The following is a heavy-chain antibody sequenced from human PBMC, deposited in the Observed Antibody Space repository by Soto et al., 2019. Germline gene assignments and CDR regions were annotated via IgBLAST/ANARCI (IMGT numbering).Heavy chain of an antibody. CDR2: VNNDGTDT. CDR1: GFTFSNYW. J-gene: IGHJ6*02. V-gene: IGHV3-74*03. CDR3: ARGGLQHALDV. D-gene: IGHD6-13*01. Sequence: EVQLVESGGGLVQPGGSLRLSCAASGFTFSNYWMYWVRQAPGKGLVWVSRVNNDGTDTTHADSVKGRFTISRDNAENTLYLQMNNLGAEDTAVYYCARGGLQHALDVWGQGSTVTVAS.